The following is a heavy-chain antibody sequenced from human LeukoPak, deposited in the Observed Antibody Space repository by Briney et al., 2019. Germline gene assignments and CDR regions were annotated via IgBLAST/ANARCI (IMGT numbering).Heavy chain of an antibody. D-gene: IGHD2-2*01. CDR2: MNPNSGNT. CDR1: GYTFTSYD. J-gene: IGHJ5*02. CDR3: ARAAEDIVVVPAAPLNWFDP. Sequence: ASVKVSCKASGYTFTSYDINWVRQATGQGLEWMGWMNPNSGNTGYAQKFQGRVTMTRDTSTSTVYMELSSLRSEDTAVYYCARAAEDIVVVPAAPLNWFDPWGQGTLVTVSS. V-gene: IGHV1-8*01.